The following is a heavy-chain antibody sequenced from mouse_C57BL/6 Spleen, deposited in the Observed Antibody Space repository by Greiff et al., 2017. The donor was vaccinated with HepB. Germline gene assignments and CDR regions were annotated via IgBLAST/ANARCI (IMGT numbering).Heavy chain of an antibody. J-gene: IGHJ2*01. D-gene: IGHD4-1*01. Sequence: QVQLQQPGAELVMPGASVKLSCKASGYTFTSYWMHWVKQRPGQGLEWIGEIDPSDSYTNYNQKFKGKSTLTVDKSSSTAYMQLSSLTSEVSAVYYCARSNWGEDCWGQGTTLTVSS. CDR2: IDPSDSYT. CDR3: ARSNWGEDC. V-gene: IGHV1-69*01. CDR1: GYTFTSYW.